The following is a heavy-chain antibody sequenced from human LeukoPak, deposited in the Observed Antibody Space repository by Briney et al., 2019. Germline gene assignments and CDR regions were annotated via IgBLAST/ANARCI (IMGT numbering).Heavy chain of an antibody. Sequence: ASVKVSCKASGYTFTGYYMHWVRQAPGQGLEWMGWINPNSGGTNYAQKFQGRVTMTRDTSISTAYMELSRLRSGDTAVYYCARRYCSSTSCHNWFDPWGQGTLVTVSS. CDR2: INPNSGGT. V-gene: IGHV1-2*02. D-gene: IGHD2-2*01. J-gene: IGHJ5*02. CDR3: ARRYCSSTSCHNWFDP. CDR1: GYTFTGYY.